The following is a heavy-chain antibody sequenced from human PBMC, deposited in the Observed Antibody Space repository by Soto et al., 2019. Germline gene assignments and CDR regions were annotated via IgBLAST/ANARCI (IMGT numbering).Heavy chain of an antibody. V-gene: IGHV3-48*02. CDR2: FRTSGATR. D-gene: IGHD6-19*01. J-gene: IGHJ4*02. CDR1: GFAFSTVS. CDR3: ARFFGSGFDY. Sequence: EVQLVESGGGLVQPGGSLRLSCVASGFAFSTVSMNGVRHGPGKGLEGFAHFRTSGATRYYADSVKARFTISRDNAKTSLYLQMDSLRNEDTAVYYCARFFGSGFDYWGQGTLVTVSS.